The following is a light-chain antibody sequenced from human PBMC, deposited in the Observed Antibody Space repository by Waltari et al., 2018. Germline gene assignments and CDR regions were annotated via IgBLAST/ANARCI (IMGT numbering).Light chain of an antibody. CDR2: EDT. CDR3: CSYAGSTASIL. Sequence: QSALTQPASVSGSPGQSITISCTGTSSDVGSHNLVSWYQHHPGKAPKLMIYEDTKRPSGVSNRFSSSKSGNTASLTISVLQAEDEADYYCCSYAGSTASILLGGGTKLTVL. CDR1: SSDVGSHNL. V-gene: IGLV2-23*01. J-gene: IGLJ2*01.